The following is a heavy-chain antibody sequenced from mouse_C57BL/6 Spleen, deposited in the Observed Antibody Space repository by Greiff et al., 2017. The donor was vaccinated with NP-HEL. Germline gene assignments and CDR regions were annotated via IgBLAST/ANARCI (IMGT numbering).Heavy chain of an antibody. J-gene: IGHJ2*01. Sequence: VQLQQSGPELVKPGASVKISCKASGYSFTGYYMNWVKQSPEKSLEWIGEINPSTGGTTYNQKFKAKATLTVDKSSSTAYMQLKSLTSEDSAVYYCALSYYYGSSYNYFDYWGQGTTLTVSS. CDR2: INPSTGGT. V-gene: IGHV1-42*01. D-gene: IGHD1-1*01. CDR3: ALSYYYGSSYNYFDY. CDR1: GYSFTGYY.